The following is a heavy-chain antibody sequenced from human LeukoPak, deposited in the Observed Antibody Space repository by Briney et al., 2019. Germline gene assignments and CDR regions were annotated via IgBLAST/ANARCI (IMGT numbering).Heavy chain of an antibody. V-gene: IGHV4-39*07. CDR3: ARDGRYCYDSSGSYNWFDP. CDR2: IYYSGST. CDR1: GGSISSSSYY. D-gene: IGHD3-22*01. Sequence: SETLSLTCTVSGGSISSSSYYWGWIRQPPGKGLEWIGSIYYSGSTYYNPSLKSRVTISVDTSKNQFSLKLSSVTAADTAVYYCARDGRYCYDSSGSYNWFDPWGQGTLVTVSS. J-gene: IGHJ5*02.